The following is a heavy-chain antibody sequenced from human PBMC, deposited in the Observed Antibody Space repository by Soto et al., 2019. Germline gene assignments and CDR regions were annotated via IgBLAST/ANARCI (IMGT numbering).Heavy chain of an antibody. J-gene: IGHJ6*02. CDR2: IYYSGST. D-gene: IGHD4-17*01. CDR1: GGSISSGGYY. Sequence: SETLSLTCTVSGGSISSGGYYWSWIRQHPGKGLEWIGYIYYSGSTYYNPSLKSRVTISVDTSKNQFSLKLSSVTAADTAVYYCARDPVNYYYAMDVWGQGTTVTV. CDR3: ARDPVNYYYAMDV. V-gene: IGHV4-31*03.